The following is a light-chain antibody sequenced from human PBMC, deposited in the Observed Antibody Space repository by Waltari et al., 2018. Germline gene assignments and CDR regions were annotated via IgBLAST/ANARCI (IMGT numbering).Light chain of an antibody. CDR3: QVYDNLRYT. V-gene: IGKV1-33*01. CDR1: RDIRDS. Sequence: DIQMTQSPSSLSASVGERVTITCQASRDIRDSLNWYQKKPGTATKLLIYDASNLQRGVPLRFSGSGSGTHFTLTVSSLEPEDVATYYCQVYDNLRYTFGQGTKLEIK. J-gene: IGKJ2*01. CDR2: DAS.